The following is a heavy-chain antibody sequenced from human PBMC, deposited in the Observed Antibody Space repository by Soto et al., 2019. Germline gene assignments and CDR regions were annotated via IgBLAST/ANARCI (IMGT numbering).Heavy chain of an antibody. CDR2: ISSSSSYT. J-gene: IGHJ3*01. CDR1: GFTFSDYY. Sequence: AGGSLRLSCAASGFTFSDYYMSWIRQAPGKGLEWVSYISSSSSYTNYEDSVKGRFTISRDNAKNSLYLQMNSLRAEDTAVYYCARPYSGGPNDPFDVWGQGTMVTVSS. V-gene: IGHV3-11*06. D-gene: IGHD1-26*01. CDR3: ARPYSGGPNDPFDV.